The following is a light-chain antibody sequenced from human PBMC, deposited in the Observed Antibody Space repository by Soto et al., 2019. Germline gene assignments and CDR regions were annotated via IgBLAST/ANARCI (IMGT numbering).Light chain of an antibody. CDR3: QSYDSSLRGYV. J-gene: IGLJ1*01. V-gene: IGLV1-40*01. CDR2: GNN. CDR1: SSNIGAGND. Sequence: QSVLTQPPSVSGAPGQRVTISCTGGSSNIGAGNDAQWYQQLPGTAPKLLIFGNNNRPSGVPDRFSGSESGTSASLAISGLQAEDEADYYCQSYDSSLRGYVFGTGTKVTVL.